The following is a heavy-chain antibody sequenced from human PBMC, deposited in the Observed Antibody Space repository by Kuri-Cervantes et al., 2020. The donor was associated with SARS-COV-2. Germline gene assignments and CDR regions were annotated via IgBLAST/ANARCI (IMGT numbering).Heavy chain of an antibody. CDR2: IYYSGST. J-gene: IGHJ6*03. Sequence: GSLRLSCAVYGGSFSGYYWSWIRQPPGKGLEWIGYIYYSGSTNYNPSLKSRVTISVDTSKNQFSLKLSSVTAADTAVYCCTRGQYCSSTSCYGNYYYMDVWGKGTTVTVSS. D-gene: IGHD2-2*01. CDR3: TRGQYCSSTSCYGNYYYMDV. CDR1: GGSFSGYY. V-gene: IGHV4-34*11.